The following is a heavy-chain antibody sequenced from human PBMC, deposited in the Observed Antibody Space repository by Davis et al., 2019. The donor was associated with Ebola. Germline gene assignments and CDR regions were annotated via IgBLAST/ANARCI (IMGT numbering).Heavy chain of an antibody. CDR3: ARGGSGWYWTFDY. V-gene: IGHV3-53*01. CDR1: GFTVSSNY. CDR2: IYGGGGT. Sequence: PGGSLRLSCAASGFTVSSNYMTWVRQAPGKGLEWVSLIYGGGGTAYSDSVKGRFTISRDNSKNTLYLQMNSLRAEDTAVYYCARGGSGWYWTFDYWGQGTLVTVSS. J-gene: IGHJ4*02. D-gene: IGHD6-19*01.